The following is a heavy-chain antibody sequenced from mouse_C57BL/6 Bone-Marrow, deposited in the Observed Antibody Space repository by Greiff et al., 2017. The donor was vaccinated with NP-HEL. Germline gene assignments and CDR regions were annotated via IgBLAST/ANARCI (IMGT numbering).Heavy chain of an antibody. D-gene: IGHD2-4*01. J-gene: IGHJ4*01. Sequence: VQLQQSGAELVRPGASVKLSCTASGFNIKDDYMHWVKQRPEQGLEWIGWIDPENGDTEYASKFQGKATITADTSSNTAYLQLSSLTSEDTAVYYCTTRDYDPRAMDYWGQGTSVTVSS. V-gene: IGHV14-4*01. CDR2: IDPENGDT. CDR3: TTRDYDPRAMDY. CDR1: GFNIKDDY.